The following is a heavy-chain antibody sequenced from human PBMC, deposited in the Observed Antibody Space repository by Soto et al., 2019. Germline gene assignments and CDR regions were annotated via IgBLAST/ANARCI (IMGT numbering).Heavy chain of an antibody. CDR1: GGSISSFY. Sequence: PSETLSLTCTVSGGSISSFYWSWIRQPPGKGLEWIGYIYYSGSTNYNPSLKSRVTISVDTSKNQFSLKLSSVTAADTAVYYCARGWFGELLNYYYYGMDVWGQGTTVT. D-gene: IGHD3-10*01. CDR2: IYYSGST. V-gene: IGHV4-59*01. J-gene: IGHJ6*02. CDR3: ARGWFGELLNYYYYGMDV.